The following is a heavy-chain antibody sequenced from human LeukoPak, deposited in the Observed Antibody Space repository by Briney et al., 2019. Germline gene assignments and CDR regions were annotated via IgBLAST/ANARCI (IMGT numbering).Heavy chain of an antibody. Sequence: QTGGSLRLSCAASGFTFSSYAMSWVRQAPGKGLEWVSAISGSGGSTYYADSVKGRFTISRDNSKNTLYLQMNSLRAEDTAVYYCAKDPRPPTMISAGGLWGQGTLVTVSS. V-gene: IGHV3-23*01. J-gene: IGHJ4*02. CDR2: ISGSGGST. D-gene: IGHD3-22*01. CDR3: AKDPRPPTMISAGGL. CDR1: GFTFSSYA.